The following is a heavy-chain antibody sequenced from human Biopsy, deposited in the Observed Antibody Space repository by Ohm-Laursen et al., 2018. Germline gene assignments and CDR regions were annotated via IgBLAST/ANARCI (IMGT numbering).Heavy chain of an antibody. J-gene: IGHJ4*02. CDR2: ISNSGNT. CDR3: ARRGSGGRSFDY. Sequence: SDTLSLTCTVSGDSINSSYWSWIRQAPGKGLEWIGFISNSGNTNYNPSLKSQVTISADTSKNQFSLKLGSVTVADTAVFYCARRGSGGRSFDYWGQGSLVTVSS. V-gene: IGHV4-59*08. D-gene: IGHD2-15*01. CDR1: GDSINSSY.